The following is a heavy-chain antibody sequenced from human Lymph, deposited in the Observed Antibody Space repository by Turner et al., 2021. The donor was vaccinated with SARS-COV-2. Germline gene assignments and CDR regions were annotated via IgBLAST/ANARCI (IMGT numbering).Heavy chain of an antibody. J-gene: IGHJ4*02. D-gene: IGHD2-15*01. CDR1: GGSISSSNW. CDR2: IYHSGST. CDR3: ATRYCSGGSCSYFDY. Sequence: HVQLQESGPGLVKPSGTLSLTCAVSGGSISSSNWCSWVRQPPGKGLVWIGEIYHSGSTSCNPSLKSRVNISVDKSNNQFSLKLNSVTAADTAVYYCATRYCSGGSCSYFDYWGQGTLVSVSS. V-gene: IGHV4-4*02.